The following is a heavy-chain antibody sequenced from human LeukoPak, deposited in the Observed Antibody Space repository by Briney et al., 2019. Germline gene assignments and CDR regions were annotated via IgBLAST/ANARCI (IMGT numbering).Heavy chain of an antibody. D-gene: IGHD6-13*01. CDR2: IKGSGGGT. Sequence: GGSLRLSCAASGLTFSSYAMSWVRQAPGKGLEWVSSIKGSGGGTYYADSLKGRFTISRESAKNSLYLQMNSLRAGDTAVYYCARKVYSSSWYYFDYWGQGTLVTVSS. V-gene: IGHV3-23*01. CDR1: GLTFSSYA. CDR3: ARKVYSSSWYYFDY. J-gene: IGHJ4*02.